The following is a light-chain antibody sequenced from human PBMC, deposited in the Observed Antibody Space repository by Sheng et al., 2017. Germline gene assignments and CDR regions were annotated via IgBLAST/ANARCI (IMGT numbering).Light chain of an antibody. Sequence: DIQMTQSPSTLSASVGDRVTITCRASQNINRWLAWYQQKPGKAPKLLLYTTSSLQSGVPSRFSGSGSGTEFTLTISSLHPDDFATYYCQQYITYPWTFGQGTKVDIK. V-gene: IGKV1-5*03. CDR1: QNINRW. CDR2: TTS. J-gene: IGKJ1*01. CDR3: QQYITYPWT.